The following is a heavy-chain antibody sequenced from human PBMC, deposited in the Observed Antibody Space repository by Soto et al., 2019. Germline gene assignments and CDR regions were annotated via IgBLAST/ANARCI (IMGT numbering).Heavy chain of an antibody. CDR1: GFTFSNDP. Sequence: QVQLVESGGGVVQPGTSLRLSCAASGFTFSNDPMHWVRQAPGKGLEWVAHISYDGDNKDYADSVKGRFSISRDNSKNALYLQMSSLRVEDTAVYYCARGADVAGACWGQGTLVTVSS. CDR2: ISYDGDNK. J-gene: IGHJ4*01. CDR3: ARGADVAGAC. D-gene: IGHD6-19*01. V-gene: IGHV3-30-3*01.